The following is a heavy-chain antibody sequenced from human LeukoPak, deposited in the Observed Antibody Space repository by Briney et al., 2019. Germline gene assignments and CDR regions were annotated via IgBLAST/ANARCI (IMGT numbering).Heavy chain of an antibody. CDR3: ATYNYYDSSGYYYFDY. V-gene: IGHV1-24*01. D-gene: IGHD3-22*01. CDR1: GYTLTELS. Sequence: ASVKVSCKVSGYTLTELSMHWVRQAPGKGLEWMGGFDPEDGETIYAQKFQGRVTMTEDTSTDTAYMELGSLRSEDTAVYYCATYNYYDSSGYYYFDYWGQGTLVTVSS. CDR2: FDPEDGET. J-gene: IGHJ4*02.